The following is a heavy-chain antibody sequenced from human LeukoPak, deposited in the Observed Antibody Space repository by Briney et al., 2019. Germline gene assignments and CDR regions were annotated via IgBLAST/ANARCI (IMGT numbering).Heavy chain of an antibody. J-gene: IGHJ4*02. Sequence: GGSLRLSCAASGFTFSSYSMNWVRQAPGKGLEWVANIRQDGAERYYVDSVKGRFTISRDNAKNSVYLEMNSLRVEDTAVYFCARAPYFESSGPLWGQGTLVTVSS. CDR1: GFTFSSYS. D-gene: IGHD3-22*01. CDR2: IRQDGAER. V-gene: IGHV3-7*01. CDR3: ARAPYFESSGPL.